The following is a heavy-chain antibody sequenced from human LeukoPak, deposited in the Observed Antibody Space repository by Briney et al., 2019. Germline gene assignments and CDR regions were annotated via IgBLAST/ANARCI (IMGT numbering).Heavy chain of an antibody. J-gene: IGHJ4*02. CDR1: GFTFSSYS. V-gene: IGHV3-48*01. CDR3: ASSTWFGEFIPLDFDY. D-gene: IGHD3-10*01. CDR2: ISSSSSTI. Sequence: GGSLRLSCAASGFTFSSYSMNWVRQAPGKGLEWVSYISSSSSTIYYADSVKGRFTISRDNAKNSLYLQMNSLRAEDTAVYCCASSTWFGEFIPLDFDYWGQGTLVTVSS.